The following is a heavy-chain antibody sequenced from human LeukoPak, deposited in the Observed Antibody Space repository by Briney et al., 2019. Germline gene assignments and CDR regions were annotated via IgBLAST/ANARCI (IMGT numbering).Heavy chain of an antibody. CDR2: ISSSSSYI. CDR3: ARDPSALLWFGESDY. V-gene: IGHV3-21*01. Sequence: PGGSLRLSCAASGFTFSSYAMSWVRQAPGKGLEWVSSISSSSSYIYYADSVKGRFTISRDNAKNSLYLQMNSLRAEDTAVYYCARDPSALLWFGESDYWGQGTLVTVSS. CDR1: GFTFSSYA. D-gene: IGHD3-10*01. J-gene: IGHJ4*02.